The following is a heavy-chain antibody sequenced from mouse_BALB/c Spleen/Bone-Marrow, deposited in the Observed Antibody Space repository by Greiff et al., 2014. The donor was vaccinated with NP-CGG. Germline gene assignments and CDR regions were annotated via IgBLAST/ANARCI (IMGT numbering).Heavy chain of an antibody. Sequence: VQLKQSGGDLVKPGGSLTLSCAASGFTFSRYGMSWVRQTPDKRLEWVANISFGGSYTYYPDSVKGRFTISRDNAKNTLYLQMSSLKSEDTAMYYCARQYGNLGVMDYWGQGTSVTVSS. CDR1: GFTFSRYG. J-gene: IGHJ4*01. CDR2: ISFGGSYT. CDR3: ARQYGNLGVMDY. D-gene: IGHD2-1*01. V-gene: IGHV5-6*01.